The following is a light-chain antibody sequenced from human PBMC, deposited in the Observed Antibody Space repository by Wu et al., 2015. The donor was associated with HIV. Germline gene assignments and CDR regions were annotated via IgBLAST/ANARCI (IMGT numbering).Light chain of an antibody. CDR3: QQYVRSSWT. CDR1: QSVSINY. J-gene: IGKJ1*01. CDR2: GAS. Sequence: EIVLTQSPGTLSLSPGERATLSCRASQSVSINYLAWYQQKPGQAPRLLIYGASIRATGIPDRFSGSGSGTDFTLTISRLEAEDFAVYYCQQYVRSSWTFGQGTRGGNQT. V-gene: IGKV3-20*01.